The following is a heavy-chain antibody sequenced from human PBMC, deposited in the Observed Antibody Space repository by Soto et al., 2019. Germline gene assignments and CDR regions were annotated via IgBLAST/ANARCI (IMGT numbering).Heavy chain of an antibody. CDR3: ARLVYDTRLNYMYFDF. Sequence: SETLALTCAVSGVSLTSGNWWTCVRQSPQRGLEYIGEIFHDGTANYYPSFERRVAMSVDTSRNQFSLKLTSVTAADTAVYFCARLVYDTRLNYMYFDFWGPGTLVTVSS. V-gene: IGHV4-4*02. J-gene: IGHJ4*02. CDR1: GVSLTSGNW. D-gene: IGHD3-10*01. CDR2: IFHDGTA.